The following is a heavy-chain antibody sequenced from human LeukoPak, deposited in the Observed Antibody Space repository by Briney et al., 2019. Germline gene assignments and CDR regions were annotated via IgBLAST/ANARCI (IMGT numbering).Heavy chain of an antibody. V-gene: IGHV4-30-2*01. CDR1: GGSISSGGYS. CDR3: ARLGSGRAFDY. Sequence: PSQTLSLTCAVSGGSISSGGYSWSWIRQPPGKGLEWTGYIYHSGSTYYNPSLKSRVTISVDRSKNQFSLKLSSGTAADTAVYYCARLGSGRAFDYWGQGTLVTVSS. CDR2: IYHSGST. D-gene: IGHD3-10*01. J-gene: IGHJ4*02.